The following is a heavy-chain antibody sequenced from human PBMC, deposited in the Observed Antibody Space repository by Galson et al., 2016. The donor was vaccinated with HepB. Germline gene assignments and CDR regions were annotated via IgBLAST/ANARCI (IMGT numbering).Heavy chain of an antibody. CDR2: IKSKSDGGIT. CDR1: GFTFSNAW. Sequence: SLRLSCAASGFTFSNAWMNWVRQAPGKGLEWVGRIKSKSDGGITDYAAPVKGRFTISRDDSKNMLYLQMNSLKTADTAIYFCAKSRYSDTTVYFFPDFWGQRPLFTVSS. V-gene: IGHV3-15*07. J-gene: IGHJ4*02. D-gene: IGHD3-22*01. CDR3: AKSRYSDTTVYFFPDF.